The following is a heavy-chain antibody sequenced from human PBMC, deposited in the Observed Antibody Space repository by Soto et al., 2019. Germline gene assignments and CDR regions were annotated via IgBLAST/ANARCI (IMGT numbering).Heavy chain of an antibody. D-gene: IGHD2-15*01. CDR1: GGSISSSRW. J-gene: IGHJ6*02. V-gene: IGHV4-4*02. CDR2: IYHSGST. Sequence: PSETLSLTCAVSGGSISSSRWWSWVRQPPGKGLEWIGEIYHSGSTNYNPSLKSRVTISVDKSKNRVSLNLSSVTAADTAVYYCARGGGGGTNYYGMDVWGQGTTVTVSS. CDR3: ARGGGGGTNYYGMDV.